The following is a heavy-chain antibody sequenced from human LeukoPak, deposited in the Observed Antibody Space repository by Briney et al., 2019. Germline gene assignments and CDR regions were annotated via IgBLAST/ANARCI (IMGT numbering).Heavy chain of an antibody. CDR2: ISSSSSYI. CDR3: ARDRGGSGSYMPNWFDP. Sequence: PGGSLRLSCAASGFTFSSYSMNWVRQAPGKGLDWVSSISSSSSYIYYADSVKGRFTISRDNAKSSLYLQMNSLRAEDTAVYYCARDRGGSGSYMPNWFDPWGQGTLVTVSS. D-gene: IGHD3-10*01. CDR1: GFTFSSYS. V-gene: IGHV3-21*01. J-gene: IGHJ5*02.